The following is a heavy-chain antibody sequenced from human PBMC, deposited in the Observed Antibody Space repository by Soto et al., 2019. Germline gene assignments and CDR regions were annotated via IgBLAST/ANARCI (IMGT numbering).Heavy chain of an antibody. CDR1: GGSFSGYY. J-gene: IGHJ6*02. D-gene: IGHD3-3*01. V-gene: IGHV4-34*01. CDR2: INHSGST. Sequence: QVQLQQWGAGLLKPSETLSLTCAVYGGSFSGYYWSWIRQPPGKGLEWIGEINHSGSTNYNPSLKSRVTISVDTSKNQFSLKLSSVTAADTAVYYCARHYLYYDFWSGYYPRTSDYGMDVWGQGTTVTVSS. CDR3: ARHYLYYDFWSGYYPRTSDYGMDV.